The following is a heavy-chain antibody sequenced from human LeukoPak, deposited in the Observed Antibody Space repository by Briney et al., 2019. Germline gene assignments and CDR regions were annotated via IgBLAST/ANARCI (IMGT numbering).Heavy chain of an antibody. CDR2: IYYSGST. D-gene: IGHD2-2*01. CDR3: ARVLALVPHTPYYMDV. Sequence: WETLSLTCTVSGGSISSYYLSWIRQPPGKGLEWIGYIYYSGSTNYNPSLKSRITISVDTSKNQFSLKLSSVTAADTAVYYCARVLALVPHTPYYMDVWGKGTTVTVSS. CDR1: GGSISSYY. J-gene: IGHJ6*03. V-gene: IGHV4-59*01.